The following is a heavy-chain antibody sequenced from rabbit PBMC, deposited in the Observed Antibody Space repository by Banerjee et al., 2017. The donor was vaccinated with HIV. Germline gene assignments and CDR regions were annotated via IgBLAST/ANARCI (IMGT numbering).Heavy chain of an antibody. Sequence: QEQLVESGGGLVQPGGSLTLTCKASGFDFSSYYYMCWVRQAPGKGLEWIGCIYTGSGSTYYASWAKGRFTISKTSSTTVTLQMTSLTAADTATYFCARGYADGWGEWLDLRGQGTLVTVS. J-gene: IGHJ5*01. CDR3: ARGYADGWGEWLDL. V-gene: IGHV1S45*01. CDR1: GFDFSSYYY. CDR2: IYTGSGST. D-gene: IGHD4-1*01.